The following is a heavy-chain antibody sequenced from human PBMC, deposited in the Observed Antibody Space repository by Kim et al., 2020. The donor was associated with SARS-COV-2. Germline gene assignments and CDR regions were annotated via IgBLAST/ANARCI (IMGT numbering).Heavy chain of an antibody. Sequence: GGSLRLSCAVSGFTLSKNAMSWVRQAPGRALEWVSTIHPRAETTYYADSVSGRFTIYRDSSNHTLYLQLNSLRADDTAVYYCAKDRGGSGWPVFDSWGQGTLVTVSS. J-gene: IGHJ4*02. CDR3: AKDRGGSGWPVFDS. D-gene: IGHD6-19*01. CDR2: IHPRAETT. V-gene: IGHV3-23*01. CDR1: GFTLSKNA.